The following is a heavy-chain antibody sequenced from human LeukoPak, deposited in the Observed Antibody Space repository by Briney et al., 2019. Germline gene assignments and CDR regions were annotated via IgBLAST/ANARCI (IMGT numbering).Heavy chain of an antibody. CDR1: GFTFSSYA. V-gene: IGHV3-23*01. J-gene: IGHJ4*02. D-gene: IGHD1-26*01. Sequence: GGSLRLSCAAAGFTFSSYAMSWVRQPPGKWREWVSTISSSGGSTYFADSVKGRFTISRDNSRNKLYLQMNSLRDEDTAVYYCAKYSGTYYGGPHYFDYWGQGTLVTVSS. CDR2: ISSSGGST. CDR3: AKYSGTYYGGPHYFDY.